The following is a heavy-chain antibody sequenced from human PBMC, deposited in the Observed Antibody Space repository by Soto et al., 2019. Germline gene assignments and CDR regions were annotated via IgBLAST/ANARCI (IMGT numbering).Heavy chain of an antibody. Sequence: GSLRLSCAAAAFTFSSSAMGWVRQGPGKGLEWVAVVSIGGSTHYADSVRGRFTISRDNSKNMLSLQMNSLTAEDTAVYFCAKRRGAGGHFDYWGQGALVTVSS. D-gene: IGHD2-15*01. CDR3: AKRRGAGGHFDY. J-gene: IGHJ4*02. CDR2: VSIGGST. CDR1: AFTFSSSA. V-gene: IGHV3-23*01.